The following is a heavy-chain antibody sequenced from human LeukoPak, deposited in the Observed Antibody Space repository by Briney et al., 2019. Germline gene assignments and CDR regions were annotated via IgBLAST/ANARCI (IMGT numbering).Heavy chain of an antibody. CDR2: ISGSGGST. J-gene: IGHJ4*02. D-gene: IGHD3-10*01. CDR1: GFTFSSYA. Sequence: GGSLRLSCAASGFTFSSYAMSWVRQAPGKGLDWVSGISGSGGSTDYAGSVRGRFTISRDNSKNMLHLQMDNLRAEDTAVYYCARGFHFYASGTYSGAFDYWGQGTLVTVSS. V-gene: IGHV3-23*01. CDR3: ARGFHFYASGTYSGAFDY.